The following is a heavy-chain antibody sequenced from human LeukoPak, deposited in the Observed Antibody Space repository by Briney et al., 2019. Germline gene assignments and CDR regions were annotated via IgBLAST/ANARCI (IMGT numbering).Heavy chain of an antibody. CDR3: ARDPGYSEFDV. J-gene: IGHJ3*01. CDR2: IKEGGSEK. Sequence: GGPLRLSCTASGFTLSRYWMIWVRQVPGKGPEVVANIKEGGSEKSYVDFGKGRFTISRDSVKNSVSLEMNSLIVEDSAVYYCARDPGYSEFDVWGQGIMVIVSS. CDR1: GFTLSRYW. D-gene: IGHD4-11*01. V-gene: IGHV3-7*01.